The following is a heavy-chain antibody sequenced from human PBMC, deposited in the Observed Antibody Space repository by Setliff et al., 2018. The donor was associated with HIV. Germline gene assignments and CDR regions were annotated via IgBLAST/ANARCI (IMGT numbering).Heavy chain of an antibody. Sequence: SETLSLTCAVYGGSFSGYCWSWIRQPPGKGLEWIGEMQHSGLTNYNPSLKSRVTISVDTSKTQFSLKLSSVTAADTAVYYCARVSSTYWYSIFRNYYYHMDVWGKGTTVTVSS. J-gene: IGHJ6*03. CDR1: GGSFSGYC. CDR2: MQHSGLT. D-gene: IGHD2-8*02. CDR3: ARVSSTYWYSIFRNYYYHMDV. V-gene: IGHV4-34*01.